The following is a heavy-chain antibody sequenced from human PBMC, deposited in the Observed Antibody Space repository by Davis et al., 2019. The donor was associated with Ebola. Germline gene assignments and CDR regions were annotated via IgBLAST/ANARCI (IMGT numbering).Heavy chain of an antibody. CDR1: GGSINSGRYY. CDR3: ARDLTS. CDR2: ISSSGDT. Sequence: PSETLSLTCTVSGGSINSGRYYWSWIRQHPAKGLEWMEYISSSGDTQYNPSLKSRLFMSPDTSQNQFSLQLNSVTAADTTVYFCARDLTSWGRGTLVTVSS. V-gene: IGHV4-31*03. J-gene: IGHJ5*02.